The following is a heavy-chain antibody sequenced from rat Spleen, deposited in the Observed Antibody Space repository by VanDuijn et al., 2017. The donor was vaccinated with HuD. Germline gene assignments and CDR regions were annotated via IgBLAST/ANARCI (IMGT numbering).Heavy chain of an antibody. D-gene: IGHD1-10*01. V-gene: IGHV5-29*01. CDR1: GFTFSNYG. CDR2: ISYDGSST. Sequence: EVQLVESGGGLVQPGRSLKLSCAASGFTFSNYGMAWVRQAPTKGLEWVATISYDGSSTYYRDSVKGRFTISRDNAKSTLYLQMDSLRSEDTATYYCARGNNWDYWGQGVMVTVSS. J-gene: IGHJ2*01. CDR3: ARGNNWDY.